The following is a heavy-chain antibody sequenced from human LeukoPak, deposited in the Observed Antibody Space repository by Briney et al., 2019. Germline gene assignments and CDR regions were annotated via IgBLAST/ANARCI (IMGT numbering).Heavy chain of an antibody. CDR1: GFTFSSYS. V-gene: IGHV3-21*01. CDR2: ISSSSSYI. J-gene: IGHJ4*02. D-gene: IGHD2-2*01. CDR3: ARDHPQYVVVPAANVY. Sequence: PGGSLRLSCAASGFTFSSYSMNWVRQAPGKGLEWVSSISSSSSYIYYADSVKGRSTISRDNAKNSLYLQMNSLRAEDTAVYYCARDHPQYVVVPAANVYWGQGTLVTVSS.